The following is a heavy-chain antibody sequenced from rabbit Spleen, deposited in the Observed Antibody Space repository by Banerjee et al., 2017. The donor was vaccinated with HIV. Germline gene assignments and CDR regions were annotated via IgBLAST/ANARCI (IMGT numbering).Heavy chain of an antibody. CDR3: AREGDAVLAHAGL. CDR2: ISGYSGET. D-gene: IGHD3-3*01. CDR1: GFTLSSYW. V-gene: IGHV1S45*01. Sequence: QEQLVESGGDLVKPGASLTLTCTASGFTLSSYWMYWVRQAPGKGLEWIARISGYSGETYYASWAKGRFTISKTSTTVTLQMTSLTVADTATYFCAREGDAVLAHAGLWGQGTLVTVS. J-gene: IGHJ3*01.